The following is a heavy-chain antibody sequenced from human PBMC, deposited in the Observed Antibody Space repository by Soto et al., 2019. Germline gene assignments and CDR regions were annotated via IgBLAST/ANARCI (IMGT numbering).Heavy chain of an antibody. CDR2: IIPIFGTA. V-gene: IGHV1-69*01. Sequence: QVQLVQSGAEVKKPGSSVKVSCKASGGTFSSYAISWVRXXPXXXXXXXXGIIPIFGTANYAQKFQGRVTITADESTSTAYMELSSLXXXXXXXXXXXXXXXXXXXXXXXXXXHWGQGTLVTVSS. J-gene: IGHJ1*01. CDR1: GGTFSSYA. CDR3: XXXXXXXXXXXXXXXXH.